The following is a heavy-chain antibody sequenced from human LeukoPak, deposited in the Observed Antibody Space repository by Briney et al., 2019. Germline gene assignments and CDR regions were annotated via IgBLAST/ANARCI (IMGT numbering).Heavy chain of an antibody. J-gene: IGHJ4*02. D-gene: IGHD3-22*01. CDR3: ARGDSSGYYYRGDY. Sequence: ASVKVSCKASGYTFTSYDINWVRQATGQGLEWMGWISAYNGNTKYAQNFQGRVTMTTDTSTTTAYMELRSLRSDDTAVYYCARGDSSGYYYRGDYWGQGTLVTVSS. V-gene: IGHV1-18*01. CDR2: ISAYNGNT. CDR1: GYTFTSYD.